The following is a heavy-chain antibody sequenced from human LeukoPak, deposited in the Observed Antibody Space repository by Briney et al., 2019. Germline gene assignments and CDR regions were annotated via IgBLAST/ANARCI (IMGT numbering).Heavy chain of an antibody. Sequence: SETLSLTCAVYGGSFSGYYWSWVRQPPGKGLEWLGEINHSGSTNYNPSLKSRVTISVDTSKNQFSLKLSSVTAADTAVYYCARELSYNWNPKRYYFDYWGQGTLVTVSS. CDR2: INHSGST. CDR1: GGSFSGYY. D-gene: IGHD1-1*01. V-gene: IGHV4-34*01. J-gene: IGHJ4*02. CDR3: ARELSYNWNPKRYYFDY.